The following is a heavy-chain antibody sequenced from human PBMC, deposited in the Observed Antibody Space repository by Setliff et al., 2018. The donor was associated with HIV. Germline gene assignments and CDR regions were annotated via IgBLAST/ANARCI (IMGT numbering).Heavy chain of an antibody. CDR1: GGSFSGYY. CDR3: ARGLKVGATEAEYFQH. V-gene: IGHV4-34*01. CDR2: INHSGST. D-gene: IGHD1-26*01. J-gene: IGHJ1*01. Sequence: KPSETLSLTCAVYGGSFSGYYWSWIRQPPGKGLEWIGEINHSGSTNYNPSLKSRVTISVDTSKNQFSLNLSSVTAADTAVYYCARGLKVGATEAEYFQHWGQGTLVTVSS.